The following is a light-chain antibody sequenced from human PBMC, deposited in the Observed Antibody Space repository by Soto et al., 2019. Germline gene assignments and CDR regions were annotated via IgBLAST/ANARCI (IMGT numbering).Light chain of an antibody. V-gene: IGKV3-15*01. Sequence: EVVMTQSPVTLSLSPGDRATVSCRASQNVVTHLAWFQQKPGQPPRLLIYDASATATGIPARFSGSGSGTEFTLTISSLQSEDFAVYYCQQYNKWPRTFGQGTKVE. CDR1: QNVVTH. CDR2: DAS. J-gene: IGKJ1*01. CDR3: QQYNKWPRT.